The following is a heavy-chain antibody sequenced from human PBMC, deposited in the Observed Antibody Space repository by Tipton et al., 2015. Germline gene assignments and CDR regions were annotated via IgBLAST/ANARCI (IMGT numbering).Heavy chain of an antibody. Sequence: TLSLTCAVYGGSFSGYYWNWIRLSPGKGLEWIGYIDGSGTTNFNPSLRSRVSMSVDTAKNEFFLKLHSMSAADAGRYYCAREPGNSRDWNVDYWGQGILVTVSS. V-gene: IGHV4-59*01. D-gene: IGHD1-1*01. CDR2: IDGSGTT. J-gene: IGHJ4*02. CDR1: GGSFSGYY. CDR3: AREPGNSRDWNVDY.